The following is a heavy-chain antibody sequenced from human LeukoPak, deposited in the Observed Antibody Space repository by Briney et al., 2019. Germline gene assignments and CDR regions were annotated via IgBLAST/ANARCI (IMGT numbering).Heavy chain of an antibody. Sequence: SETLSLTCTVSGGSMSSYYWSWIRQPPGKGLEWIGYIYYSGTTNHNPSLKSRVTISTDTSKNQFSLELSSVTAADTAVYYCARHPFATPFDYWGQGILVTVSS. CDR1: GGSMSSYY. J-gene: IGHJ4*02. D-gene: IGHD2-15*01. CDR2: IYYSGTT. V-gene: IGHV4-59*08. CDR3: ARHPFATPFDY.